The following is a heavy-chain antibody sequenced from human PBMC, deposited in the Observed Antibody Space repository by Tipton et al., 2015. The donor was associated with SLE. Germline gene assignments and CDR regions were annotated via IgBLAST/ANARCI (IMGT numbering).Heavy chain of an antibody. CDR3: ARGASYYYDSSGYYYVDFFDY. V-gene: IGHV3-33*01. CDR2: IWYDGSNK. Sequence: SLRLSRAASGFTFSSYGMHWVRQAPGKGLEWVAVIWYDGSNKYYADSVKGRFTISRDNSKNTLYLQMNSLRAEDTAVYYCARGASYYYDSSGYYYVDFFDYWGQGTLVTVSS. J-gene: IGHJ4*02. D-gene: IGHD3-22*01. CDR1: GFTFSSYG.